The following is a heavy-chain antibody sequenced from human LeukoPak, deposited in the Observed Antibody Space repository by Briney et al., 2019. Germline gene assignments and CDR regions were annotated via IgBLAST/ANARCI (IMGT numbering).Heavy chain of an antibody. CDR3: ARCLGDSSGYCPFFDY. CDR2: ISYDGRKK. Sequence: PGGSLRLSCAASGCTFIGSAMHGVRQAPCKGLEGVAVISYDGRKKYYADSVKGRFTISRDNSQNTLYLQMNSLRAEDTAVYYCARCLGDSSGYCPFFDYWGQGTLVTVSS. V-gene: IGHV3-30*04. J-gene: IGHJ4*02. CDR1: GCTFIGSA. D-gene: IGHD3-22*01.